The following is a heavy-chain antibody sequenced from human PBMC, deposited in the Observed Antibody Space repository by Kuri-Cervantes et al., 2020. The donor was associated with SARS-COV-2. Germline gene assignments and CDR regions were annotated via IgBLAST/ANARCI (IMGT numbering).Heavy chain of an antibody. CDR3: AKDLWYSSGWPIYYYYGMDV. Sequence: GESLKISCAASGFTFSSYAMHWVRQAPGKGLEWVAVISYDGSNKYYADSVKGRFTISRDNSKNTLYLQMNSLRAEDTAVYYCAKDLWYSSGWPIYYYYGMDVWGQGTTVTVSS. J-gene: IGHJ6*02. CDR1: GFTFSSYA. D-gene: IGHD6-19*01. V-gene: IGHV3-30-3*01. CDR2: ISYDGSNK.